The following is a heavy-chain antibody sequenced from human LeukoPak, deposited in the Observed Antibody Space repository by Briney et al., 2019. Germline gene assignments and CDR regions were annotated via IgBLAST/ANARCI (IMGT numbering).Heavy chain of an antibody. D-gene: IGHD3-16*01. J-gene: IGHJ4*02. Sequence: GGPLRFSCAASGFTFSSYSVNGVRQAPGKGLGWVSYISSSSSTIYYADSVKGRFTISRDNAKNSLYLQMNSLRAEDTAVYYCAREGSGGGDYFDYWGQGTLVTLSS. CDR2: ISSSSSTI. CDR3: AREGSGGGDYFDY. V-gene: IGHV3-48*04. CDR1: GFTFSSYS.